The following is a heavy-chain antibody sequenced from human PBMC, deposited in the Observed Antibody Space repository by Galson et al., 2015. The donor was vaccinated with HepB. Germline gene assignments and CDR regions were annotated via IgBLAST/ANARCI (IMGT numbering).Heavy chain of an antibody. CDR2: ISPYNRDT. J-gene: IGHJ5*02. Sequence: SVKVSCKASGYTFSTYSITWVRQAPGHGLEWMGWISPYNRDTTYTRKFQGRVTMTTDTFTSTAYMELRSLRSDDTAVYYCARGAFVAVVGRTQNNWFDPWGQGTLVTVSS. CDR1: GYTFSTYS. D-gene: IGHD2-15*01. CDR3: ARGAFVAVVGRTQNNWFDP. V-gene: IGHV1-18*01.